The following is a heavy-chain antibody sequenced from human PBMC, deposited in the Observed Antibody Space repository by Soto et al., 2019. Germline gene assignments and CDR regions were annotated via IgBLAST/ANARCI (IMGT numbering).Heavy chain of an antibody. CDR1: GYTFTSYG. CDR2: ISAYTGNT. V-gene: IGHV1-18*01. J-gene: IGHJ6*03. Sequence: QVQLVQSGAEVKKPGASVKVSCKASGYTFTSYGISWVRQAPGQGLEWMGWISAYTGNTNYAQKLQGRVTMTTDTCKSTAYMKLRSLRYDDTAVYYCARGTPQGLLAEAFSVYYMDVWGKGTTVTVPS. CDR3: ARGTPQGLLAEAFSVYYMDV. D-gene: IGHD6-13*01.